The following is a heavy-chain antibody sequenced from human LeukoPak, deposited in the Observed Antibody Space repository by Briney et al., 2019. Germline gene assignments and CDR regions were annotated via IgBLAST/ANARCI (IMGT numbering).Heavy chain of an antibody. Sequence: GESLKISCKGSGYSFTNYWIGWVRQMPGKGLEWMGIIYPGDSDTRYSPSFQGQVTISADKSISTAYLQWSSLKASDTAMYYCARLGRGSGSYKGSAGYWGQGTLVTVSS. CDR3: ARLGRGSGSYKGSAGY. CDR2: IYPGDSDT. J-gene: IGHJ4*02. V-gene: IGHV5-51*01. CDR1: GYSFTNYW. D-gene: IGHD3-10*01.